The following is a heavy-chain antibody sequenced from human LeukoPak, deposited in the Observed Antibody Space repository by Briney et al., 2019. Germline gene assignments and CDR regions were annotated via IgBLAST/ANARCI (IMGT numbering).Heavy chain of an antibody. CDR1: GYTFTGYY. Sequence: ASVKVSCKASGYTFTGYYTHWVRQAPGQGLEWMGWINPNSGGTNYAQKFQGRVTMTRDTSISTAYMELSRLRSDDTAVYYCARAIAADLPGFDYWGQGTLVTVSS. D-gene: IGHD6-6*01. V-gene: IGHV1-2*02. CDR2: INPNSGGT. J-gene: IGHJ4*02. CDR3: ARAIAADLPGFDY.